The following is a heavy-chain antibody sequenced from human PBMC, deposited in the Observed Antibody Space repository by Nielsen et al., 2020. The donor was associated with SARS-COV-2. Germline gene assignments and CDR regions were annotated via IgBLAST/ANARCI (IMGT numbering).Heavy chain of an antibody. Sequence: GESPKISCAASGFTFSSYGMHWVRQAPGKGLEWVAVIWYDGSNKYYADSVKGRFTISRDNSRNTLYLQMKRLRAEDTAVYYCATRDYSTGWYSHDYWGQGTLVSVSS. CDR2: IWYDGSNK. CDR3: ATRDYSTGWYSHDY. V-gene: IGHV3-33*01. CDR1: GFTFSSYG. J-gene: IGHJ4*02. D-gene: IGHD6-19*01.